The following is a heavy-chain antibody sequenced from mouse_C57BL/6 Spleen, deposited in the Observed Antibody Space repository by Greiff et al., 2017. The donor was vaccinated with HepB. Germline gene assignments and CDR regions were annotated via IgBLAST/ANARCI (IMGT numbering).Heavy chain of an antibody. D-gene: IGHD2-5*01. CDR1: GFTFSSYG. CDR2: ISSGGSYT. V-gene: IGHV5-6*01. CDR3: ARHYSNPPYYAMDY. Sequence: EVMLVESGGDLVKPGGSLKLSCAASGFTFSSYGMSWVRQTPDKRLEWVATISSGGSYTYYPDSVKGRFTISRDNAKNTLYLQMSSLKSEDTAMYYGARHYSNPPYYAMDYWGQGTSVTVSS. J-gene: IGHJ4*01.